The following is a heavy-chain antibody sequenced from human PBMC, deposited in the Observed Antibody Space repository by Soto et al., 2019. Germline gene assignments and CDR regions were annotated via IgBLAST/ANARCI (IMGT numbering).Heavy chain of an antibody. CDR2: IIPIFGTT. D-gene: IGHD4-17*01. V-gene: IGHV1-69*01. J-gene: IGHJ5*02. CDR1: GETFSGYP. CDR3: ARGNTVTTRSWLDP. Sequence: QVQLVQSGAEVKKPGSSVKVSCKASGETFSGYPLSWVRQAPGQGLEWMGGIIPIFGTTNYAQKFQGRVTITADQSTSTAYMELTSLKSEDTAVYYCARGNTVTTRSWLDPWGQGTLVTVSS.